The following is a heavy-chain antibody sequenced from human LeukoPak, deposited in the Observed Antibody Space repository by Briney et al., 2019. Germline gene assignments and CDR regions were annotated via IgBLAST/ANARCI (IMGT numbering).Heavy chain of an antibody. CDR1: GGSFNGYY. V-gene: IGHV4-34*01. Sequence: SETLSLTCAVYGGSFNGYYWSWIRQPPGQGLEWNGEINHSGSTNYNPSLKSRVTMSVATSKIQFSLNLTSVTAADTAVYYCARRWFGEALIYWGQGTLVTVSS. CDR3: ARRWFGEALIY. J-gene: IGHJ4*01. D-gene: IGHD3-10*01. CDR2: INHSGST.